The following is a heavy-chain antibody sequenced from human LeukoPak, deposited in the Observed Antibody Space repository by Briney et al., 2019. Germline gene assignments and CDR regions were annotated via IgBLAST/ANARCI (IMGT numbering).Heavy chain of an antibody. D-gene: IGHD3-9*01. J-gene: IGHJ4*02. Sequence: GGSLRLSCAASGFTFSDYYMSWIRQAPGKGLEWVSYISSSGSTIYYADSVKGRFTISRDNAKNSLYLQMNSLRAKDTAVYYCAGAYDILTGYDFDYWGQGTLVTVSS. CDR3: AGAYDILTGYDFDY. CDR2: ISSSGSTI. CDR1: GFTFSDYY. V-gene: IGHV3-11*01.